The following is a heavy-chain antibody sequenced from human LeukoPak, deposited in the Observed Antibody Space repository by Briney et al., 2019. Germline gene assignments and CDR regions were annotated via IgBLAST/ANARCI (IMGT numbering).Heavy chain of an antibody. CDR2: ISGDGGST. V-gene: IGHV3-43*02. D-gene: IGHD3-22*01. CDR1: GFTFDDYA. Sequence: GGSLRLSCAASGFTFDDYAMHWVRQAPGKGLEWVSLISGDGGSTYYADSVKGRFTISRDNSKNSLYLQMNSLRTEDSALYYCAKDTSSYYYDSSGFYGMDVWGQGTTVTVS. J-gene: IGHJ6*02. CDR3: AKDTSSYYYDSSGFYGMDV.